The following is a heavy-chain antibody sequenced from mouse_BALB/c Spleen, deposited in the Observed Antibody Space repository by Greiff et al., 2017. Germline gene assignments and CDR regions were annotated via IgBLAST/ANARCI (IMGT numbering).Heavy chain of an antibody. D-gene: IGHD1-1*01. CDR1: GYAFSSSW. J-gene: IGHJ3*01. CDR3: ARSDYGSSNFAY. Sequence: VQLVESGPELVKPGASVKISCKASGYAFSSSWMNWVKQRPGQGLEWIGRIYPGDGDTNYNGKFKGKATLTADKSSSTAYMQLSSLTSVDSAVYFCARSDYGSSNFAYWGQGTLVTVSA. CDR2: IYPGDGDT. V-gene: IGHV1-82*01.